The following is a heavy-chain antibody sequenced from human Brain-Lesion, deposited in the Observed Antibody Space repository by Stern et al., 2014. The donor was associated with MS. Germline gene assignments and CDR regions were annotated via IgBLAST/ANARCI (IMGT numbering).Heavy chain of an antibody. J-gene: IGHJ5*02. CDR1: GFTFSDYW. Sequence: EMQLVESGGDLVQPGGSLRLSCVASGFTFSDYWLTWVRQAPGKGLPWVANINQDGSDRNYVDSVKGRFTISRDNAKNSLYLQMNSLRVDDTAVYYCARIDRGNYDFWSGYYDYWFDPWGQGTLVTVSS. D-gene: IGHD3-3*01. CDR3: ARIDRGNYDFWSGYYDYWFDP. CDR2: INQDGSDR. V-gene: IGHV3-7*01.